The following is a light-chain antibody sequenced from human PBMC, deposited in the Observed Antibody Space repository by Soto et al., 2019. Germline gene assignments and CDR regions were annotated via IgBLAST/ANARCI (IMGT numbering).Light chain of an antibody. CDR2: GNS. J-gene: IGLJ3*02. CDR3: QSYDSSLSGWV. Sequence: QSVLTQPPSVSGAPGQRVTISCTESSSNIGAGYDVHWYQQLPGTAPKLLIYGNSNRPSGVPDRFSGSKSGTSASLAITGLQAEVEADYYCQSYDSSLSGWVLGGGTKLTVL. CDR1: SSNIGAGYD. V-gene: IGLV1-40*01.